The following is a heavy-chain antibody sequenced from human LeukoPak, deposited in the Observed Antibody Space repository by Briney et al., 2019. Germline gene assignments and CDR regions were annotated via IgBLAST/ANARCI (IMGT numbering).Heavy chain of an antibody. CDR2: IYYSGST. Sequence: PSETLSLTCAVYGGSFSGYYWSWIRQHPGKGLEWIGYIYYSGSTYYNPSLKSRVTISVDTSKNQFSLKLSSVTAADTAVYYCARDPRPAAIRSWFDPWGQGTLVTVSS. J-gene: IGHJ5*02. CDR1: GGSFSGYY. CDR3: ARDPRPAAIRSWFDP. V-gene: IGHV4-31*11. D-gene: IGHD2-2*02.